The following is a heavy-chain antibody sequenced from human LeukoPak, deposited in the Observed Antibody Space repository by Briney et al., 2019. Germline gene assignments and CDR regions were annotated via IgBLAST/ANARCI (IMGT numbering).Heavy chain of an antibody. CDR2: ISGSGGST. D-gene: IGHD1-26*01. CDR3: AKGDGGSYYALYY. V-gene: IGHV3-23*01. Sequence: GGSLRLSCAASGFTFSSYAMSWVRQAPGKGLEWVSAISGSGGSTYYADTVKGRFTISRDNSKNTLYLQMNSLRAEDTAVYYCAKGDGGSYYALYYWGQGTLVTVSS. CDR1: GFTFSSYA. J-gene: IGHJ4*02.